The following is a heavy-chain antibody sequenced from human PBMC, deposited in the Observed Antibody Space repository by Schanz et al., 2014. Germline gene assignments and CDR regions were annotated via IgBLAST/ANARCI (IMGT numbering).Heavy chain of an antibody. CDR2: IWSDGSTK. J-gene: IGHJ4*02. Sequence: QVQMVESGGGVVQPGRSLRLSCAASGFAFSVYGMHWVRQAPGKGPEWVAVIWSDGSTKYYADSVKGRFTISRDNSKNTLYLQMNSLRADGTAVYFCARAHGNNWYGKGLDYWGQGTQVNDSS. D-gene: IGHD1-1*01. V-gene: IGHV3-33*01. CDR3: ARAHGNNWYGKGLDY. CDR1: GFAFSVYG.